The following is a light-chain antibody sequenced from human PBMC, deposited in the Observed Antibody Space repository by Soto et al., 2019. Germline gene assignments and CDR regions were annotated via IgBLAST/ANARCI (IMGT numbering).Light chain of an antibody. Sequence: QSVLTQPPSASGTPGQRVTISCSGSSSNIGSNTVNWYQQLPGTAPKLLIYNNNQRPSGVPDRFSGSKSGTSASLAISGLKSEDEADYYCAAGDDSLNGLVFGTGTKLTVL. CDR1: SSNIGSNT. CDR3: AAGDDSLNGLV. CDR2: NNN. V-gene: IGLV1-44*01. J-gene: IGLJ1*01.